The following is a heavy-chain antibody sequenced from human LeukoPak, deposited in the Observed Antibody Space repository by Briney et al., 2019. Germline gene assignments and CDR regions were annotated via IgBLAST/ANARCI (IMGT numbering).Heavy chain of an antibody. J-gene: IGHJ5*02. CDR3: ARAMNKSGDYLGFDP. CDR1: GYSISSGYY. D-gene: IGHD3-3*01. V-gene: IGHV4-38-2*02. CDR2: IYHSGST. Sequence: SETLSLTCTVSGYSISSGYYWGWIRQPPGKGLECIGSIYHSGSTYYNPSLKSRVTISVETSKNQFSLKLSSMTAADTAVYYCARAMNKSGDYLGFDPWGQGTLVTVSS.